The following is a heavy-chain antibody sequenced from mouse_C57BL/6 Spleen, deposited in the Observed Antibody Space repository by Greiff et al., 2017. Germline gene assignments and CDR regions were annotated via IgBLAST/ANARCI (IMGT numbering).Heavy chain of an antibody. V-gene: IGHV1-50*01. CDR1: GYTFTSYW. J-gene: IGHJ2*01. D-gene: IGHD1-1*01. Sequence: QVQLQQPGAELVKPGASVKLSCKASGYTFTSYWMQWVKQRPGQGLEWIGEFDPSDSYTNYNQKFKGKATLTVDTSSSTAYMQLSSLTSEDSAVYYCARLTTVVKSPDYWGQGTTLTVSS. CDR2: FDPSDSYT. CDR3: ARLTTVVKSPDY.